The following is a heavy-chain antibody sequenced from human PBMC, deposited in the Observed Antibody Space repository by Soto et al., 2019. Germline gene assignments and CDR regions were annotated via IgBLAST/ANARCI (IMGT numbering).Heavy chain of an antibody. CDR1: GFTSDNHA. CDR3: SRAHHYGDYVSWFDP. Sequence: EVHLVESGGGLVQPGGSLRLSCAASGFTSDNHAMHWVRHAPGKGLEWVSGIRWNSGSMAYADSVQGRFTISRDSATNSLYLQMNSLRQEDTALYYCSRAHHYGDYVSWFDPWGQGTLVTVS. V-gene: IGHV3-9*02. J-gene: IGHJ5*02. CDR2: IRWNSGSM. D-gene: IGHD4-17*01.